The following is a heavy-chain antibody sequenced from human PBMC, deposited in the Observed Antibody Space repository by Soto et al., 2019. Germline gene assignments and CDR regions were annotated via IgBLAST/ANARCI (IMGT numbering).Heavy chain of an antibody. V-gene: IGHV1-2*02. D-gene: IGHD6-13*01. CDR1: RYTFTGYY. J-gene: IGHJ4*02. Sequence: QVQLVQSGAEVKKPGASVKVCSKASRYTFTGYYIHWVRQAPGQGFAWMGWINPNTGDTNYAQKFQGRVTMTRDTSISTVYMELSRLRYDDTAVYYCTRLGIATAYWGQGTPITVSS. CDR2: INPNTGDT. CDR3: TRLGIATAY.